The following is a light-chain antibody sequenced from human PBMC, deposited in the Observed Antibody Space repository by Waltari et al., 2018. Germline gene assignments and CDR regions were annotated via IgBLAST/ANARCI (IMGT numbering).Light chain of an antibody. CDR2: KAS. J-gene: IGKJ1*01. CDR1: QSISSW. V-gene: IGKV1-5*03. CDR3: QQYNSYPVG. Sequence: DVQMTHSPSTLSASVGDRVTITCRASQSISSWLAWYQQKPGKAPKLLIYKASSLESGVPSRFSGSGSGTEFTLTISSLQPDDFATYYCQQYNSYPVGFGQGTKVEIK.